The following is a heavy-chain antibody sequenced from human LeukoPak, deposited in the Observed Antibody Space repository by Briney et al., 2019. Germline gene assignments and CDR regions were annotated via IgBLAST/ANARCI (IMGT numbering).Heavy chain of an antibody. CDR3: VRSKTYFFEY. Sequence: GGSLRLSCAASGFTFSNFWMTWVRQAPGKGLEWVANIKQDGGQKYYVDSVKGRFTISRDNAKNSLYLQMNSLRDEDTALYYCVRSKTYFFEYWGQGALVTVSS. J-gene: IGHJ4*02. CDR2: IKQDGGQK. CDR1: GFTFSNFW. V-gene: IGHV3-7*04.